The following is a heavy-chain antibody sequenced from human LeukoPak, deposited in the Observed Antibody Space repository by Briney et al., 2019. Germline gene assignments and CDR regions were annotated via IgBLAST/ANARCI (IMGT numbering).Heavy chain of an antibody. Sequence: GGSLRLSCVGSGFSLSDYWMHWVRQTPGKGLMWVSRITGDGSTTWYADSVKGRFTVSRDNAKNTLFLEMNSLRDEDTAVYYYAGDYIWGRLFWGQGTLVTVSS. V-gene: IGHV3-74*01. J-gene: IGHJ4*01. CDR3: AGDYIWGRLF. CDR1: GFSLSDYW. CDR2: ITGDGSTT. D-gene: IGHD3-16*01.